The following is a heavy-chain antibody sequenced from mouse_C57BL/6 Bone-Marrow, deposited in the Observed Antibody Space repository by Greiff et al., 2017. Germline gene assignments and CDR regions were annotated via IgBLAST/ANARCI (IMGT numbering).Heavy chain of an antibody. CDR1: GYAFTNYL. Sequence: QVQLKESGAELVRPGTSVKVSCKASGYAFTNYLIEWVKQRPGQGLEWIGVINPGSGGTNYNEKFKGKATLTADKSSSTAYMQVSSLPSEDSAVYFCAREGDCVAYWGQGTLVTVSA. V-gene: IGHV1-54*01. J-gene: IGHJ3*01. CDR2: INPGSGGT. CDR3: AREGDCVAY.